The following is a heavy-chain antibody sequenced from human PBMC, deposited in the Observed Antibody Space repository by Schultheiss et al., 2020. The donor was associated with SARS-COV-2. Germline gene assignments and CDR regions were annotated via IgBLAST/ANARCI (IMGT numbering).Heavy chain of an antibody. CDR1: GFTFSSYE. D-gene: IGHD3-3*01. V-gene: IGHV3-48*03. CDR2: ISSSGSTI. J-gene: IGHJ6*02. CDR3: AGERRYYDFWSGYSKDV. Sequence: GGSLRLSCAASGFTFSSYEMNWVRQAPGKGLEWVSYISSSGSTIYYADSVKGRFTISRDNAKNSLYLQMNSLRAEDTAVYYCAGERRYYDFWSGYSKDVWGQGTTVTVSS.